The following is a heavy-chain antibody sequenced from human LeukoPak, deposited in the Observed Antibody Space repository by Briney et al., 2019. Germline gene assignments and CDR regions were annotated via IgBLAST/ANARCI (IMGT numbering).Heavy chain of an antibody. CDR2: IYYSGST. CDR1: GGSISSGTYY. V-gene: IGHV4-39*01. D-gene: IGHD5-18*01. CDR3: ARMWDSRYTYGFRYFDV. Sequence: SETLSLTCTVSGGSISSGTYYWGWIRQSPGKMGLEWIGNIYYSGSTYYNPSLKSRVTISVDMSKSQFSLKLTSVTAADTAVYYCARMWDSRYTYGFRYFDVWGRGTLVTVSS. J-gene: IGHJ2*01.